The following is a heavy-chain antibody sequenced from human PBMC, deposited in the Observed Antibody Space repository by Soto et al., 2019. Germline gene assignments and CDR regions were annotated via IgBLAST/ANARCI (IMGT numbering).Heavy chain of an antibody. D-gene: IGHD2-15*01. CDR1: GFTFSSYG. V-gene: IGHV3-33*01. CDR3: ARVLTASYYYGMDV. CDR2: IWYDGSNK. J-gene: IGHJ6*02. Sequence: GGSLRLSCAASGFTFSSYGMHWVRQAPGKGLEWVAVIWYDGSNKYYADSVKGRFTISRDNSKNTLYLQMNSLRAEDTAVYYCARVLTASYYYGMDVWGQGTTVTVSS.